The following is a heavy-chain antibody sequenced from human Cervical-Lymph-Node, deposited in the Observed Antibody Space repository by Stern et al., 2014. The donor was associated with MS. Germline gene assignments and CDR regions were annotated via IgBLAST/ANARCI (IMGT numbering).Heavy chain of an antibody. V-gene: IGHV1-46*01. CDR2: INPRGDSE. D-gene: IGHD3/OR15-3a*01. J-gene: IGHJ4*02. CDR1: GYSFTSHY. Sequence: QVQLVQSGAEVKKPGASVKVSCKASGYSFTSHYMHWVRQAPGQGLEWVGIINPRGDSESYAQKLQGRVPMTRDTSTSTVSMELSSLRSEDTAVYYCASGTGSKRPTGNYWGQGTLVTVSS. CDR3: ASGTGSKRPTGNY.